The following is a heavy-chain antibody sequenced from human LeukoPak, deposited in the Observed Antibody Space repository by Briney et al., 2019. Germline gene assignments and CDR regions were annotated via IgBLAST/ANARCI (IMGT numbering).Heavy chain of an antibody. CDR2: IYNSGHT. CDR3: AREYSSGRLDY. CDR1: GGSTSSYY. D-gene: IGHD6-19*01. J-gene: IGHJ4*02. V-gene: IGHV4-59*01. Sequence: SETLSLTCTVSGGSTSSYYWSWIRQPPGKGLEGIGYIYNSGHTNYNPSLKSRVTISVDTSKNQFSLKLSSVTAADTAVYHCAREYSSGRLDYWGQGTLVTVSS.